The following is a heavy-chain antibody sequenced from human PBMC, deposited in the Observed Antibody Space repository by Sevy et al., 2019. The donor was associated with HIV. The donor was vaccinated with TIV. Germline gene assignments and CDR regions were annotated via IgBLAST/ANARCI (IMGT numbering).Heavy chain of an antibody. V-gene: IGHV3-23*01. CDR2: KTGSAGVT. Sequence: GGSLRLSCAASGFSLSNYAMSWVRQAPGKGLEWISTKTGSAGVTYYADSVKGRFTISRDNSKNTVFLQRNSLRAEDTALYYCAKGRIPSIGTLGPFDSWGQGTLVTVSS. D-gene: IGHD6-6*01. CDR3: AKGRIPSIGTLGPFDS. J-gene: IGHJ4*02. CDR1: GFSLSNYA.